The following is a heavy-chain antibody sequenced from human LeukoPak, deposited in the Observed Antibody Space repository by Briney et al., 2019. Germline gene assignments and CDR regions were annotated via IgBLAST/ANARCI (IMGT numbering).Heavy chain of an antibody. V-gene: IGHV3-30*03. J-gene: IGHJ4*02. CDR1: GFTFSSYS. D-gene: IGHD1-26*01. CDR3: ARDRRSGSYYLPDY. Sequence: GGSLRLSCAASGFTFSSYSMNWVRQAPGKGLEWVAVISYDGSNKYYADSVKGRFTISRDNSKNTLYLQMNSLRAEDTAVYYCARDRRSGSYYLPDYWGQGTLVTVSS. CDR2: ISYDGSNK.